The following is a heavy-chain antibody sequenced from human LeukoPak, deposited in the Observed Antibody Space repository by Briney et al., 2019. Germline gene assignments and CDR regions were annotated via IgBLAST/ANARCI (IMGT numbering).Heavy chain of an antibody. Sequence: SETLSLTCSVSGDSIRSGDSYWGWIRQSPWTGLEWIGSIYYTGSPYYSPSLNSRRVTISVDTSKNQFSLKLISVTAADTAVYYCARLPIAKRALDVWGQGIPVTVSS. CDR3: ARLPIAKRALDV. D-gene: IGHD2-21*01. CDR1: GDSIRSGDSY. CDR2: IYYTGSP. V-gene: IGHV4-39*01. J-gene: IGHJ6*02.